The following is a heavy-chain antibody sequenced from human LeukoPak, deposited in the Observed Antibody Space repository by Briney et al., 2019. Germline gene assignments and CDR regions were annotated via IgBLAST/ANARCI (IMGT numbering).Heavy chain of an antibody. D-gene: IGHD3-10*01. J-gene: IGHJ6*03. CDR2: INPNSGGT. V-gene: IGHV1-2*02. Sequence: ASVKVSCKASGYTFTDYYIHWVRQAPGQGLEWMGWINPNSGGTNYARKFQGRVTMTKDTSISTAYMELSRLRSDDTAVFYCARLYYYGAAYMDVWGKGTTVTVSS. CDR3: ARLYYYGAAYMDV. CDR1: GYTFTDYY.